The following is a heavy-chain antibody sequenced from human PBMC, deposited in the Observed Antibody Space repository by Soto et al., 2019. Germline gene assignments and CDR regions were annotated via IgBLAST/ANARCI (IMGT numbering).Heavy chain of an antibody. CDR2: ISSDGGNK. D-gene: IGHD1-1*01. CDR3: AKDRDPASFTTGSDY. CDR1: GFTFSNYG. Sequence: QVQLVESGGGVVQPGRSLRLSCAASGFTFSNYGMHWVRQAPGKGLEWVAVISSDGGNKYYADSVKGRFTSSRDKSKSTLYRQMNSLRAEDTAVYYCAKDRDPASFTTGSDYWGQGTLVTVSS. V-gene: IGHV3-30*18. J-gene: IGHJ4*02.